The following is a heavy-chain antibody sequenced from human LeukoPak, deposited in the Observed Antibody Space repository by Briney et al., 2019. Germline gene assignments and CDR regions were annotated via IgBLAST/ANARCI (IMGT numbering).Heavy chain of an antibody. CDR3: ARRRVRVVVVITTKFHYFDY. CDR2: IYYSGST. V-gene: IGHV4-39*01. Sequence: SETLSLTCTVSGGSISSSSYYWGWIRQPPGKGLEWIGSIYYSGSTYYNPSLKSRVTISVDTSKNQFSLKLSSVTAADTAVYYCARRRVRVVVVITTKFHYFDYWGQGTLVTVSS. CDR1: GGSISSSSYY. J-gene: IGHJ4*02. D-gene: IGHD3-22*01.